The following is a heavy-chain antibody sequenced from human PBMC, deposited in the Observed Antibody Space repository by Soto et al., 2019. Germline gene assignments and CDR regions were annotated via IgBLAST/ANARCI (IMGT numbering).Heavy chain of an antibody. CDR2: INPSGGST. D-gene: IGHD3-9*01. J-gene: IGHJ6*02. CDR1: GYTFTSYY. CDR3: ARDQVLRYFDWLPVDYYYGMDV. Sequence: GASVKVSCKASGYTFTSYYMHWVRQAPGQGLEWMGIINPSGGSTSYAQKFQGRVTMTRDTSTSTVYMELSSLRSEDTAVYYCARDQVLRYFDWLPVDYYYGMDVGGQGTTVTVPS. V-gene: IGHV1-46*01.